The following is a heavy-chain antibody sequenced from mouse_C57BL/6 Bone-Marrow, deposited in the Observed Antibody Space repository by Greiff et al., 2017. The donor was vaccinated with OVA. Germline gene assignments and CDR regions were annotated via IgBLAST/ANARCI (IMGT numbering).Heavy chain of an antibody. J-gene: IGHJ3*01. Sequence: VQLQQSGGDLVKPGGSLKLSCAASGFTFSSYGMSWVRPTPDTRLEWVATISSGGSYTYYPDSVKGRFTISRDNAKNTLYLQMSSLKSEDTAMYYCARRGIYYDYDEVAYWGQGTLVTVSA. CDR2: ISSGGSYT. CDR3: ARRGIYYDYDEVAY. V-gene: IGHV5-6*01. D-gene: IGHD2-4*01. CDR1: GFTFSSYG.